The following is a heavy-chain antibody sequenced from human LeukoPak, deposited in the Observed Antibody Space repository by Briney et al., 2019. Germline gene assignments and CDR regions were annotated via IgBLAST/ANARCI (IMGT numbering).Heavy chain of an antibody. V-gene: IGHV1-18*01. CDR1: GYTFTSYG. Sequence: ASVKVSCKASGYTFTSYGISWVRQAPGQGLEWMGWSSAYNGNTNYEQKLQGRVTMTTDTSTSTAYMEPRSLRSDDTAVYYCARDHSSWYCDYWDQGTLVTVSS. J-gene: IGHJ4*02. CDR3: ARDHSSWYCDY. D-gene: IGHD6-13*01. CDR2: SSAYNGNT.